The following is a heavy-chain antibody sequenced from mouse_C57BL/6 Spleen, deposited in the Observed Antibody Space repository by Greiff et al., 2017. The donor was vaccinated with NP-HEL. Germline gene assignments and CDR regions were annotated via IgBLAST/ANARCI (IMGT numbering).Heavy chain of an antibody. J-gene: IGHJ4*01. CDR1: GFTFSDYG. CDR2: ISSGSSTI. D-gene: IGHD4-1*01. Sequence: EVKLQESGGGLVKPGGSLKLSCAASGFTFSDYGMHWVRQAPEKGLEWVAYISSGSSTIYYADTVKGRFTISRDNAKNTLFLQMTSLRSEDTAMYYCARWNWDQYAMDYWGQGTSVTVSS. CDR3: ARWNWDQYAMDY. V-gene: IGHV5-17*01.